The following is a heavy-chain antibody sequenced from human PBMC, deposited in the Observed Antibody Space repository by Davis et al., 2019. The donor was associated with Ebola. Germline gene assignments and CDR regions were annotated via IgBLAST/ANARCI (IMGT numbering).Heavy chain of an antibody. V-gene: IGHV3-23*01. CDR3: AKGNKYGRGYYYYYMDV. J-gene: IGHJ6*03. CDR1: DFRFSNYA. D-gene: IGHD2/OR15-2a*01. CDR2: ISGSGADA. Sequence: GESLKISCAASDFRFSNYAMTWVRQAPGKGLEWVAGISGSGADAFYSDSVKGRFTISRDNSKNTFYVQMDSLRAEDTATYYCAKGNKYGRGYYYYYMDVWGKGTTVTVSS.